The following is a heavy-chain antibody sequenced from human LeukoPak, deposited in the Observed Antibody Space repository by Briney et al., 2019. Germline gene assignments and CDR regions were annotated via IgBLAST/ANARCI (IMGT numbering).Heavy chain of an antibody. CDR1: GYIFTTYD. CDR3: AVDYGDFLFDY. CDR2: MNPNSGNT. D-gene: IGHD4-17*01. J-gene: IGHJ4*02. Sequence: GASVKVSCKASGYIFTTYDINWVRQATGQGLEWMGWMNPNSGNTGYAQKFQGRVTMTRNTSISTAYMELSSLRSEDKAVYYCAVDYGDFLFDYWGQGTLVTVSS. V-gene: IGHV1-8*01.